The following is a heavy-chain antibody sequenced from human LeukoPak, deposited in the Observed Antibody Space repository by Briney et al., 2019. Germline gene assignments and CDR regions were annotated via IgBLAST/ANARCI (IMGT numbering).Heavy chain of an antibody. CDR3: APRNRGY. CDR2: IRYDGSNQ. Sequence: GGSLRLACAASGFTFSSYGMHWVRQAPGKGLEWVAFIRYDGSNQYYADSVKGRFTISRDNSKNTMYLQMNSLRPEDTAVYYCAPRNRGYWGQGTLVTVSS. J-gene: IGHJ4*02. V-gene: IGHV3-30*02. D-gene: IGHD1-14*01. CDR1: GFTFSSYG.